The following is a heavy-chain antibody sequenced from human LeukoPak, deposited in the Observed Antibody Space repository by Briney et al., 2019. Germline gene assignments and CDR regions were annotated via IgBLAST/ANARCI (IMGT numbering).Heavy chain of an antibody. CDR1: GFTFSSYA. Sequence: PGGSLRLSRAASGFTFSSYAMSWVRQAPGKGLEWVSSISSSSSYIYYADSVKGRFTISRDNAKNSLYLQMNSLRAEDTAVYYCARDKAPYGDDLFDYWGQGTLVTVSS. V-gene: IGHV3-21*01. D-gene: IGHD4-17*01. CDR3: ARDKAPYGDDLFDY. CDR2: ISSSSSYI. J-gene: IGHJ4*02.